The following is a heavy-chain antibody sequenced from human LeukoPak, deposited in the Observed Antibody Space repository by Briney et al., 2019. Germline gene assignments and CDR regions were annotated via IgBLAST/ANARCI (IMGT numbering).Heavy chain of an antibody. CDR2: ISGSGGST. CDR1: GFTFSSYA. J-gene: IGHJ4*02. Sequence: PGGSLRLSCAASGFTFSSYAMSWVRQAPGKGLEWVSAISGSGGSTYYADSVKGRFTISRDNSKNTLYRQMNSLRAEDRAVYYCANLQGWFGFDYWGQETLFPVS. CDR3: ANLQGWFGFDY. V-gene: IGHV3-23*01. D-gene: IGHD3-10*01.